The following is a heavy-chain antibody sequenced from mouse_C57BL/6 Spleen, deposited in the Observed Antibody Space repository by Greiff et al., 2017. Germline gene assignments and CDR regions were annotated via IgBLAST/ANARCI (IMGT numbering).Heavy chain of an antibody. CDR2: IDPETGGT. V-gene: IGHV1-15*01. CDR1: GYTFTDYE. J-gene: IGHJ3*01. CDR3: TREGRLRRWFAD. Sequence: QVQLQQSGAELVRPGASVTLSCKASGYTFTDYEMHWVKQTPVHGLEWIGAIDPETGGTAYNQKFKGKAILTADKSSSTAYMGLRSLTSEDSAVYYCTREGRLRRWFADWGQGTLVTVSA. D-gene: IGHD2-4*01.